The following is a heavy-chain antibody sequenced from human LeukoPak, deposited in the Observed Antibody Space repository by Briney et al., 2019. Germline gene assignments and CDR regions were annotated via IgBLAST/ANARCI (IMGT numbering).Heavy chain of an antibody. V-gene: IGHV4-59*12. CDR2: IYYSGST. CDR1: GGSISSYY. D-gene: IGHD4-17*01. J-gene: IGHJ4*02. CDR3: ARGGGMTTVPVRY. Sequence: SETLSLTCTVSGGSISSYYWSWIRQPPGKGLEWIGYIYYSGSTNYNPSLKSRVTISVDTSKNQFSLKLSSVTAADTAVYYCARGGGMTTVPVRYWGQGTLVTVSS.